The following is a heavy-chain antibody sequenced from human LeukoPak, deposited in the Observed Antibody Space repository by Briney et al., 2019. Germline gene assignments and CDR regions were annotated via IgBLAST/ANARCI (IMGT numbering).Heavy chain of an antibody. CDR1: GGSISSYY. CDR2: IYYSGST. D-gene: IGHD3-3*01. Sequence: SETLSLTCTVSGGSISSYYWSWIRQPPGKGLEWIGHIYYSGSTNYNPSLKSRVTISVDTSKNQFSLKLSSVTAADTAVYYCARGSPEFWSDIYTLRFDCWGQGTLVTVSS. J-gene: IGHJ4*02. V-gene: IGHV4-59*01. CDR3: ARGSPEFWSDIYTLRFDC.